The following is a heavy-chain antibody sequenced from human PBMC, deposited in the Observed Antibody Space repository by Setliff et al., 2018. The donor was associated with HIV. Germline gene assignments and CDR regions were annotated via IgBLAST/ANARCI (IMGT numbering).Heavy chain of an antibody. CDR2: SSGYNENT. V-gene: IGHV1-18*01. CDR1: GYTFRSYG. J-gene: IGHJ3*01. Sequence: ASVKVSCKASGYTFRSYGINWVRQAPGQGLEWMGWSSGYNENTKYAKNLQGRVTMTTDTSTSKVYMELRTLRSDDTAVYYCARVPYRSAWFSGGHDAFDVWGQGTMVTVSS. D-gene: IGHD6-19*01. CDR3: ARVPYRSAWFSGGHDAFDV.